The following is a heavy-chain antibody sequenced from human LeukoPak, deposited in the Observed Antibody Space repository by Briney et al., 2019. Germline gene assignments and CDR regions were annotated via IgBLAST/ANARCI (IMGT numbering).Heavy chain of an antibody. CDR2: LYYSGST. Sequence: PSETLSLTCAVSGGSLTGYFWTWIRQAPGKGLDWIGHLYYSGSTYYNPSLESRVSISIDTSKTQFSLELNSVTAADTAVYYCARGFGGTYYTDGLDIWGQGTLVTVSS. J-gene: IGHJ3*02. CDR1: GGSLTGYF. D-gene: IGHD1-26*01. V-gene: IGHV4-59*01. CDR3: ARGFGGTYYTDGLDI.